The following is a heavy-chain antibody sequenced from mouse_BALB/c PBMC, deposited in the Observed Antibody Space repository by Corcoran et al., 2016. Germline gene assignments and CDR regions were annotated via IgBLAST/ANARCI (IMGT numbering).Heavy chain of an antibody. CDR2: IWRDDDK. CDR3: ARRGHYDYGSAY. V-gene: IGHV8-8*01. CDR1: GFSLSTSGMG. J-gene: IGHJ3*01. D-gene: IGHD2-4*01. Sequence: QVTLKESGPGILKPSQTLRLTCSFSGFSLSTSGMGIAWIRQPSGKGLEWLAQIWRDDDKYYNPSLKSQVTISKDTSRNQVFLKITNVDTADTATYYCARRGHYDYGSAYWGPGTLVTVSA.